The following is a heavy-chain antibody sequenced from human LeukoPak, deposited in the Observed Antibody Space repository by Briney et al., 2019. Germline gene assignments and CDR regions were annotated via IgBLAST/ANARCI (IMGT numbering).Heavy chain of an antibody. V-gene: IGHV4-38-2*02. Sequence: SETLSLTCTVSGGSISSYYWGWIRQPPGKGLEWIGSIYHSGSTYYNPSLKSRVTISVDTSKNQFSLKLSSVTAADTAVYYCARGDYGDPRDYWGQGTLVTVSS. D-gene: IGHD4-17*01. CDR1: GGSISSYY. CDR2: IYHSGST. CDR3: ARGDYGDPRDY. J-gene: IGHJ4*02.